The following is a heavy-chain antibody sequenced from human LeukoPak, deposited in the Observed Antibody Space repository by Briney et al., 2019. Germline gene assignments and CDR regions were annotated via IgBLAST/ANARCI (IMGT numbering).Heavy chain of an antibody. CDR2: IYYSGNT. J-gene: IGHJ4*02. CDR1: GDSISNYY. V-gene: IGHV4-59*01. CDR3: ARHGCSSTSCPLDY. D-gene: IGHD2-2*01. Sequence: PSETLSLTCTVSGDSISNYYWSWIRQPPGKGLEWIGCIYYSGNTDYNPSLKSRVTISVDTSKNQFSLRLNSVTAADTAVYYCARHGCSSTSCPLDYWGQGTLVTVSS.